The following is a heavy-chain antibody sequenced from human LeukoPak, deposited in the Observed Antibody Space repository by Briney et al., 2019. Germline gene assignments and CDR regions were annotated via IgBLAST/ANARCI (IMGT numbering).Heavy chain of an antibody. J-gene: IGHJ3*02. CDR1: GYTSTGYY. CDR2: INPNSGGT. Sequence: GASVKVSCKASGYTSTGYYMHWVRQAPGQGLEWMGWINPNSGGTNYAQKFQGRVTMTRDTSISTAYMELSRLRSDDTAVYYCARETGYHDAFDIWGQGTMVTVSS. V-gene: IGHV1-2*02. CDR3: ARETGYHDAFDI. D-gene: IGHD3-9*01.